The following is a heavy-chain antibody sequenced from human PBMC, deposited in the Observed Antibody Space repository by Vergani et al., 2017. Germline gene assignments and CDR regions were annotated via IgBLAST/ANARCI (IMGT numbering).Heavy chain of an antibody. D-gene: IGHD3-22*01. CDR2: IYTSGST. Sequence: QVQLQESGPGLVKPSETLSLTCTVSGGSISSYYWSWIRQPPGKGLEWIGYIYTSGSTNYNPSLKSRVTISVDTSKNQFSLKLSSVTAADTAVYYCARSRSDYYDSSGYRDYWGQGTLVTVSS. V-gene: IGHV4-4*09. J-gene: IGHJ4*02. CDR1: GGSISSYY. CDR3: ARSRSDYYDSSGYRDY.